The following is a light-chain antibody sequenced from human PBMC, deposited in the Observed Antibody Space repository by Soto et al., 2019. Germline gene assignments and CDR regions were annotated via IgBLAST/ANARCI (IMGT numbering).Light chain of an antibody. V-gene: IGKV3-15*01. CDR3: QQYINWPRT. Sequence: IVMTQSPAILSVSPGETATLSCRASQSVGTNLAWFQHKPGQAPRLLIYDASTRASGIPASFSGSGSGTEFTLTISSLQSTDFGVYYCQQYINWPRTFGQGTKVDIK. J-gene: IGKJ1*01. CDR1: QSVGTN. CDR2: DAS.